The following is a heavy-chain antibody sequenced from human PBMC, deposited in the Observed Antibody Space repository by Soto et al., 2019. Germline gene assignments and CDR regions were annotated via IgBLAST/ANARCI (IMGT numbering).Heavy chain of an antibody. V-gene: IGHV3-30*18. CDR1: GFTFSSYG. CDR3: AKDLRIAAAGKYYYYMDV. J-gene: IGHJ6*03. D-gene: IGHD6-13*01. Sequence: GGSLRLSCAASGFTFSSYGMHWVRQAPGKGLEWVAVISYDGSNKYYADSVKGRFTISRDNSKNTLYLQMNSLRAEDTAVYYCAKDLRIAAAGKYYYYMDVWGKGTTVTVSS. CDR2: ISYDGSNK.